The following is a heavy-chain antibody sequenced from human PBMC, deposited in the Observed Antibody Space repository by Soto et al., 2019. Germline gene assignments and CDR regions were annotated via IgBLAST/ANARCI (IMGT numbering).Heavy chain of an antibody. CDR2: ISSSSSYI. CDR1: GFTFSSYS. J-gene: IGHJ4*02. CDR3: ARDDNYILSSFDY. V-gene: IGHV3-21*01. Sequence: GXSLRLSCAASGFTFSSYSINWVFQAPGKGLEWVSSISSSSSYIYYADSVKGRFTISRDNAKNSLYLQMNSLRAEDTAVYYCARDDNYILSSFDYWGQGTLVTVSS. D-gene: IGHD4-4*01.